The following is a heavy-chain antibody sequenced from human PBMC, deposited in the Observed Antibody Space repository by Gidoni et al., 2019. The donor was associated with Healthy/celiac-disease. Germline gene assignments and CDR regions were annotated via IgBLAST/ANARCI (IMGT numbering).Heavy chain of an antibody. CDR2: IKQDGSEK. V-gene: IGHV3-7*04. D-gene: IGHD2-2*01. J-gene: IGHJ6*03. CDR3: AREQVDIVVVPAAPEPYYYYMDV. Sequence: EVQLVVSGGGLVQPGGYLRLSGAASGFPFGSYWRSWVLQDPGKGLEWVANIKQDGSEKYVLDVVKCRFTISRDNAKNSLYLQMNSLRAEDTAVYYCAREQVDIVVVPAAPEPYYYYMDVWGKVTTVTVSS. CDR1: GFPFGSYW.